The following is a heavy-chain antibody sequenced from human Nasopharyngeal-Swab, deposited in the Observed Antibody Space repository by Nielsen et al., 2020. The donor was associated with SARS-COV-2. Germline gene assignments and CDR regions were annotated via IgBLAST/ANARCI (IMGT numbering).Heavy chain of an antibody. CDR3: ARGRGYCSSTSCSYYFDY. J-gene: IGHJ4*02. D-gene: IGHD2-2*01. V-gene: IGHV4-4*02. CDR2: IYHSGST. CDR1: GGSISSSNW. Sequence: SETLSLTCAVSGGSISSSNWWSWVRQPPGKGLEWIGEIYHSGSTNYNPSLKSRVTISVDKSKNQFSLKLNSVTAADTAVYYCARGRGYCSSTSCSYYFDYWGQGTLVTVSS.